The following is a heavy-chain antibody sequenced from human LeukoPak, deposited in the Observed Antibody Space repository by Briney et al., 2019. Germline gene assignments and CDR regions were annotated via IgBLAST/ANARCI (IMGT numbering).Heavy chain of an antibody. V-gene: IGHV4-39*07. CDR3: ARTSTHDYGDYVVQPHDWFDP. CDR2: IYYSGST. Sequence: SETLSLTCTVSGASISSSTDYWGWIRQPPGKGLEWIANIYYSGSTYYNPSLKSRVTISVDTSKNQFSLKLSSVTAADTAVYYCARTSTHDYGDYVVQPHDWFDPWGQGTLVTVSS. J-gene: IGHJ5*02. CDR1: GASISSSTDY. D-gene: IGHD4-17*01.